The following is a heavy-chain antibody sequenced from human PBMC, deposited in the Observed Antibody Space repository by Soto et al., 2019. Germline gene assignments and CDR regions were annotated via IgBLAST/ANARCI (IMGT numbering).Heavy chain of an antibody. D-gene: IGHD6-19*01. CDR1: GFTFSSYA. CDR2: ISGGGGST. J-gene: IGHJ4*02. V-gene: IGHV3-23*01. Sequence: GGSLRLSCAASGFTFSSYAMSWVRQAPGKGLEWVSAISGGGGSTYYADSVKGRFTISRDNSKNTLYLQMNSLKAEDTAVYYCAKDPADEYSSGWPYVDYWGQGTLVTVSS. CDR3: AKDPADEYSSGWPYVDY.